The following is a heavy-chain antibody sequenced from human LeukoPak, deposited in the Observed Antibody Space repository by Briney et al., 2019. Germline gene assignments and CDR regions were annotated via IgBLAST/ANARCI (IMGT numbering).Heavy chain of an antibody. CDR1: GFTFSSYA. V-gene: IGHV3-23*01. CDR2: ISGSGGST. CDR3: AKVLFFYVSSGWYVDY. Sequence: GGSLRLSCAASGFTFSSYAMSWVRQAPGKGLEWVSAISGSGGSTYYADSVKGRFTISRDNSKNTLYLRMNSLRAEDTAVYYCAKVLFFYVSSGWYVDYWGQGTLVTVSS. D-gene: IGHD6-19*01. J-gene: IGHJ4*02.